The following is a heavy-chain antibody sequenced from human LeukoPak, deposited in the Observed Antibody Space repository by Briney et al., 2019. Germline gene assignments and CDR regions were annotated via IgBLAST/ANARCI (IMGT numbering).Heavy chain of an antibody. CDR3: ARHFTGYYYYIGL. D-gene: IGHD7-27*01. CDR1: GGSISTSRYY. CDR2: MFYSGST. Sequence: SETLSLTCTVSGGSISTSRYYWGWVRQPPGKGLDWIGTMFYSGSTYYNPSLKSRVTISADTSKNQFSLKLTSVTAADTAVYYCARHFTGYYYYIGLWGKGTTVTVSS. V-gene: IGHV4-39*01. J-gene: IGHJ6*03.